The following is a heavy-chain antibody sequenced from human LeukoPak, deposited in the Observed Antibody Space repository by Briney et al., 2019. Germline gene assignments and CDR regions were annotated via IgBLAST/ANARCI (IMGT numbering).Heavy chain of an antibody. CDR1: GGSFSGYY. CDR2: INHSGST. Sequence: PSETLSLTCAVYGGSFSGYYWSWIRQPPGKGLEWIGEINHSGSTNYNPSLKSRVTISVDTSKNQFSLKLSSVTAADTAVYYCARGIGIAVAGSFDYWGQGTLVTVSS. V-gene: IGHV4-34*01. CDR3: ARGIGIAVAGSFDY. J-gene: IGHJ4*02. D-gene: IGHD6-19*01.